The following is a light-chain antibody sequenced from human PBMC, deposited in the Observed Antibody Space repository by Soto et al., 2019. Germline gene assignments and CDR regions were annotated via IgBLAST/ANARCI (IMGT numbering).Light chain of an antibody. J-gene: IGKJ1*01. CDR1: QSVGAK. CDR3: QQYNNWLWT. Sequence: EIVMTQSPATLSVSPGERATLSCRASQSVGAKLAWYQQTPGQAPRLLIYDTFIRATGIPARFSGSGSGTEFTLTISSLQSEDFAVYYCQQYNNWLWTFGQGTKLEIK. CDR2: DTF. V-gene: IGKV3D-15*01.